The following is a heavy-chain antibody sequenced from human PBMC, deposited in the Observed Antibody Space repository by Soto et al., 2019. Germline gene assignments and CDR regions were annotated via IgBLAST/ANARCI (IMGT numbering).Heavy chain of an antibody. Sequence: QVQLVQSGAEVKKPGASVKVSCKASGYTFTSYGISWVRQAPGQGLEWMGWISAYNGNTNYAQKLQGRVTMTTDTSTSTPCMKLEXLRSDDTAVYYCARDRSETIFGVVYASYYYYGMDVWGQGTTVTVSS. J-gene: IGHJ6*02. V-gene: IGHV1-18*01. CDR2: ISAYNGNT. CDR1: GYTFTSYG. D-gene: IGHD3-3*01. CDR3: ARDRSETIFGVVYASYYYYGMDV.